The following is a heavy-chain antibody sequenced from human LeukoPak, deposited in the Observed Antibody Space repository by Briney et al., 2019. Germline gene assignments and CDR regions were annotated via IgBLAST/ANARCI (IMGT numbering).Heavy chain of an antibody. V-gene: IGHV4-4*07. CDR3: ARLSSSWYYFDY. CDR2: IYTSGST. Sequence: SETLSLTCTVFAGSISSYYWSWIRQPAGKGLEWIGRIYTSGSTNYNPSLKSRITMSVDTSKRQFSLKLSSVTAADTAVYYCARLSSSWYYFDYWGQGTLVTVSS. D-gene: IGHD6-13*01. J-gene: IGHJ4*02. CDR1: AGSISSYY.